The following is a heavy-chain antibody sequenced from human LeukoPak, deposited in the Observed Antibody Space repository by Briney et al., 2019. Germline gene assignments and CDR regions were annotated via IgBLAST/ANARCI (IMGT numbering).Heavy chain of an antibody. J-gene: IGHJ4*02. CDR3: AKGSSHYCSGGSCYRNFDY. D-gene: IGHD2-15*01. CDR1: GFTFSSYA. V-gene: IGHV3-23*01. CDR2: ISGSGGST. Sequence: GGSLRLSCAASGFTFSSYAMSWVRQAPGKGLEWVSAISGSGGSTYYADSVKGRFTISRDNSKNTLYLQMNSLRAEDTAVYYCAKGSSHYCSGGSCYRNFDYWGQGTPVTVSS.